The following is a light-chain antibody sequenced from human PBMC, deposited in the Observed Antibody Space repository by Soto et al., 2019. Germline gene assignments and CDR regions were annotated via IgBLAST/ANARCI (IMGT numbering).Light chain of an antibody. CDR3: QHYNSYPTWT. CDR2: EAS. V-gene: IGKV1-5*03. CDR1: QSISRW. J-gene: IGKJ1*01. Sequence: DIQMTQSPSTLSASIGDRVTITCRASQSISRWLAWYQQKPGKAPKFLMYEASTLESGVPSRFSGSGSGTEFTLTISSLQPDYFATYYCQHYNSYPTWTFGQGTKVEIK.